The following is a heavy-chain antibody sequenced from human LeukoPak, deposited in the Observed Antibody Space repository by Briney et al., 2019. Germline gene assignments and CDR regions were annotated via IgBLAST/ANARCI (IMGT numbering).Heavy chain of an antibody. CDR3: ARGHTAVTRHFDF. J-gene: IGHJ4*02. CDR2: ISSSGSSI. CDR1: GFTFSSYE. D-gene: IGHD4-17*01. V-gene: IGHV3-48*03. Sequence: GGSLRLSCAASGFTFSSYEMNWVRQAPGKGLEWVSYISSSGSSIYYADSVKGRFTISRDNAKNSLYLQMNSLRAEDTAVYYCARGHTAVTRHFDFWGQGALVTVSS.